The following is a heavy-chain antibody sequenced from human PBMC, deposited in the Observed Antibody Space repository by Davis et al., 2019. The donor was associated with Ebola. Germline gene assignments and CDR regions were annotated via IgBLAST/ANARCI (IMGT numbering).Heavy chain of an antibody. J-gene: IGHJ6*03. CDR1: GGTFSSYA. D-gene: IGHD6-13*01. CDR2: ISAYNGNT. V-gene: IGHV1-8*03. CDR3: ASSIAAAGTYYYYYMDV. Sequence: ASVKVSCKASGGTFSSYAISWVRQAPGQGLEWMGWISAYNGNTNYAQKFQGRVTITRNTSISTAYMELSSLRSEDTAVYYCASSIAAAGTYYYYYMDVWGKGTTVTVSS.